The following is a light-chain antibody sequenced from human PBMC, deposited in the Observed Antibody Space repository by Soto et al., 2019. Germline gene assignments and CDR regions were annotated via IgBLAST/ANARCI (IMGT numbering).Light chain of an antibody. CDR2: GNS. J-gene: IGLJ2*01. CDR3: QSYDSSLSVV. V-gene: IGLV1-40*01. Sequence: QSVLTQLPSVSGAPWQRVTISCTGSSSNIGAGYDVHWYQQLPGTAPKLLIYGNSNRPSGVPDRFSGSKSGTSASLAITGLQAEDEADYYCQSYDSSLSVVFGGGTKLTVL. CDR1: SSNIGAGYD.